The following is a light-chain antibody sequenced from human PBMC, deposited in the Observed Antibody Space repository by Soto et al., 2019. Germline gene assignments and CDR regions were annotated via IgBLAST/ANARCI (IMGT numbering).Light chain of an antibody. CDR3: PSYTGSSTLV. CDR2: EVS. Sequence: QSALTQPASVSGSPGQSITISCTGTSSDVGGYNYVSWYQQRPGKAPKLMISEVSDRPSGVSNRFSGSKSGNTPSLTISGLQTEDEADYYCPSYTGSSTLVFGGGTKPPVL. V-gene: IGLV2-14*01. J-gene: IGLJ2*01. CDR1: SSDVGGYNY.